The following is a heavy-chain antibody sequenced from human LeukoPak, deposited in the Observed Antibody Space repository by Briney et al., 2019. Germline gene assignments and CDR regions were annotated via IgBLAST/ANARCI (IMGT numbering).Heavy chain of an antibody. CDR2: IWYDGSNE. CDR1: GFTFSSYA. CDR3: ARVSQGDTAMATFDY. J-gene: IGHJ4*02. Sequence: GGSLRLSCAASGFTFSSYAMNWVRQAPGKGLEWVAVIWYDGSNENYADSVKGRFTISRDNSKNILYLEMNSLRAEDTAVYYCARVSQGDTAMATFDYWGQGTLVTVSS. D-gene: IGHD5-18*01. V-gene: IGHV3-33*01.